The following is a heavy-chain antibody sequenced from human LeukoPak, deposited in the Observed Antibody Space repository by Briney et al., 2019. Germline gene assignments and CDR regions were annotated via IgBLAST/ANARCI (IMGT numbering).Heavy chain of an antibody. CDR3: AREPVDRSGYQVGY. J-gene: IGHJ4*02. CDR2: IYHTGST. CDR1: GYSISSFSY. V-gene: IGHV4-38-2*02. Sequence: TSSETLSLTCTVSGYSISSFSYWGWIRQPPGKGLEWIGSIYHTGSTYYNPSLKSRVTISVDTSKNQFSLKLNSVTAADTAVYYCAREPVDRSGYQVGYWGQGILVTVSS. D-gene: IGHD3-22*01.